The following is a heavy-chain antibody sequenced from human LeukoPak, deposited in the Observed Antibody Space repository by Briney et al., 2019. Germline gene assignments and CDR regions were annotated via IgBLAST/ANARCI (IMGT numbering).Heavy chain of an antibody. Sequence: ASVKVSCKASGGTFSSYAISWVRQAPGQGLEWMGWISAYNGNTNYAQKLQGRVTMTTDTSTSTAYMELRSLRSDDTAVYYCAREGGHIVATIPFDYWGQGTLVTVSS. CDR2: ISAYNGNT. J-gene: IGHJ4*02. D-gene: IGHD5-12*01. V-gene: IGHV1-18*01. CDR3: AREGGHIVATIPFDY. CDR1: GGTFSSYA.